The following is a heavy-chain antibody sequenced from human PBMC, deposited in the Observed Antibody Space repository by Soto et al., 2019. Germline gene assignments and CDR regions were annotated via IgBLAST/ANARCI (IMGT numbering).Heavy chain of an antibody. CDR3: ATWRSIHWFEY. CDR1: GYSFSTYS. J-gene: IGHJ4*02. Sequence: GESLKISCKGSGYSFSTYSIGWVRQMPGKGLEWMGNIHSGDSNARYSPSFQGQVTISVDRSISTAYLQWSSLKASDTALYYCATWRSIHWFEYWGQGTLVTLSS. V-gene: IGHV5-51*01. CDR2: IHSGDSNA. D-gene: IGHD2-21*01.